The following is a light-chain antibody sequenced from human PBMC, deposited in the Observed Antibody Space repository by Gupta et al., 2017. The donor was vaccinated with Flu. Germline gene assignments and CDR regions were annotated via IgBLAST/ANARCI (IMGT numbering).Light chain of an antibody. CDR1: QSINNW. CDR3: QQHLSYPLT. J-gene: IGKJ4*01. V-gene: IGKV1-5*03. Sequence: DIQMTQSPSTLSASVGDRVTITCRASQSINNWLAWYQQKPGKAPNLLIYKASNLKNGVPSRFSGSESGTEFTLTINSLQPDDFATYYCQQHLSYPLTFGGGTKVEIK. CDR2: KAS.